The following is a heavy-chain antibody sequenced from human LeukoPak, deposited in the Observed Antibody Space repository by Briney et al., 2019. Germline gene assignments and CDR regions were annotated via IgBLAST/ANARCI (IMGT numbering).Heavy chain of an antibody. J-gene: IGHJ4*02. CDR3: AREDGYYFDY. CDR2: ISYDGSNK. V-gene: IGHV3-30*03. CDR1: GLTFSSYG. Sequence: PGGSLRLSCAASGLTFSSYGMHWVRQAPGKGLEWVAVISYDGSNKYYADSVKGRFTISRDNSKNTLYLQMNSLRAEDTAVYYCAREDGYYFDYWGQGTLVTVSS.